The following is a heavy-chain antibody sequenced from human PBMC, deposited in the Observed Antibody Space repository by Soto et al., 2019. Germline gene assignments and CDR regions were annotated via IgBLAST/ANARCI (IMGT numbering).Heavy chain of an antibody. CDR2: IYYSGST. D-gene: IGHD6-19*01. V-gene: IGHV4-30-4*01. Sequence: QVQLQESGPGLVKPSQTLSLTCTVSGGSISSGDYYWSWIRQPPGKGLEWIGYIYYSGSTYYNPSIKSRVTISVDTAKTQFALKLSSVTAADTAVYYCALGDSSGWGFDYWGQGTLVTVSS. CDR1: GGSISSGDYY. J-gene: IGHJ4*02. CDR3: ALGDSSGWGFDY.